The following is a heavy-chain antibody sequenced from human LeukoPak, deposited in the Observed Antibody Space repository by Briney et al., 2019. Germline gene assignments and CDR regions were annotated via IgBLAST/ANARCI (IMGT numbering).Heavy chain of an antibody. Sequence: SETLSLTCTVSGGSISSYYWGWIRQPPGKGLEWIGRIYYSGSTYYNPSLKSRVTISVDTSKNQFSLKLSSVTAADTAVYYCARKGYSSGWSEYYFDYWGQGTLVTVSS. D-gene: IGHD6-19*01. CDR3: ARKGYSSGWSEYYFDY. CDR1: GGSISSYY. V-gene: IGHV4-39*07. J-gene: IGHJ4*02. CDR2: IYYSGST.